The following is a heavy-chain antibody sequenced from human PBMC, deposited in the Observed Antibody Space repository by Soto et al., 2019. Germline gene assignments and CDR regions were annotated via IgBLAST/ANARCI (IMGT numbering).Heavy chain of an antibody. CDR3: ARGMRRWELLGH. V-gene: IGHV3-33*01. CDR2: IWYDGTIK. Sequence: QVQLVESGGGVVQPGTSLRLSCAASGFTFTNHAMHWVRQAPGKGLEWVAAIWYDGTIKYYADSVKGRLTISRDNSKNTLYLQMNRLRAEDTAIYYCARGMRRWELLGHWGQGTPVTVSS. J-gene: IGHJ4*02. CDR1: GFTFTNHA. D-gene: IGHD1-26*01.